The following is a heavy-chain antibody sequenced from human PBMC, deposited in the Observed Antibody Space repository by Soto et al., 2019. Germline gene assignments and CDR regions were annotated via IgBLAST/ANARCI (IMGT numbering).Heavy chain of an antibody. CDR2: IYSGGST. Sequence: GGSLRLSCAASGFTVSSNYMSWVRQAPGKGLEGVSVIYSGGSTYYADSVKGRFTISRDNSKNTLYLQMNSLRAEDTAVYYCARDGRGLSAFDIWGQGTMVTVSS. CDR1: GFTVSSNY. CDR3: ARDGRGLSAFDI. D-gene: IGHD3-10*01. J-gene: IGHJ3*02. V-gene: IGHV3-53*01.